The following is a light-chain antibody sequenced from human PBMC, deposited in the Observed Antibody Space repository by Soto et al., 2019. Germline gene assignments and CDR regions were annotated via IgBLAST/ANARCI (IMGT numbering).Light chain of an antibody. Sequence: QSVLTQPPSVSGAPGRRVTISCTGSSSNIGAGYDVHWYQQLPGTAPKLLIYGNSNRPSGVPDRFSGSKSGTSASLAITGLQAEDEADYYCQSYDSSLNVVFGGGTKLTVL. CDR1: SSNIGAGYD. CDR2: GNS. J-gene: IGLJ2*01. CDR3: QSYDSSLNVV. V-gene: IGLV1-40*01.